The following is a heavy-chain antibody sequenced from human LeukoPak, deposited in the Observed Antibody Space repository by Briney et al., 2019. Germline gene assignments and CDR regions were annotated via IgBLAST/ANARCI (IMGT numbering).Heavy chain of an antibody. V-gene: IGHV3-15*01. Sequence: PGGSLRLSCAASGFTFSNAWMSWVRQAPGKGLEWVGRIKSKTDGGTTDYAAPVKGRLTISRDDSKNTLYLQMNSLKTEDTAVYYCTTDGSGSPTEFDYWGQGTLVTVSS. CDR1: GFTFSNAW. CDR3: TTDGSGSPTEFDY. CDR2: IKSKTDGGTT. J-gene: IGHJ4*02. D-gene: IGHD3-10*01.